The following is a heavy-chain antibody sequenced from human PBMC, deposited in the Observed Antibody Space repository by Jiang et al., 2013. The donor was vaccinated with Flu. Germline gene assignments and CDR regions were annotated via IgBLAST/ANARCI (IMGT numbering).Heavy chain of an antibody. Sequence: WIRQPPGKGLEWIGSIFYGGTTYYNPSLKSRVTISVDTSKNQFSLNLSSVTAADTAAYYCARDRNYFDSTGYSDYWGQGTLVTVSS. D-gene: IGHD3-22*01. CDR3: ARDRNYFDSTGYSDY. J-gene: IGHJ4*02. V-gene: IGHV4-39*07. CDR2: IFYGGTT.